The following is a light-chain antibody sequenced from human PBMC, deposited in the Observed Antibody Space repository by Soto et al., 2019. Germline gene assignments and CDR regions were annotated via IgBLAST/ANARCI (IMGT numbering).Light chain of an antibody. CDR3: QQSDSAPGT. CDR1: QSISTY. CDR2: AAS. V-gene: IGKV1-39*01. J-gene: IGKJ2*01. Sequence: IQMTQSPSSLSASVGDRVTITCRASQSISTYLNWYQQKPGKAPKLLIYAASILQSGVPSRFSGSGSGTDFTLTITSLQPEDFATYYCQQSDSAPGTFGQGTKLEIK.